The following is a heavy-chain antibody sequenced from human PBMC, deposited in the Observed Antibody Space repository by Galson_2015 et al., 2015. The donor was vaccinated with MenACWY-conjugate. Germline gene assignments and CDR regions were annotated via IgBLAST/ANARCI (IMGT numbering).Heavy chain of an antibody. CDR3: ARPVRNRLTIAVPYYFDH. CDR1: GFTLSHYW. CDR2: IREDGSET. D-gene: IGHD2-15*01. J-gene: IGHJ4*02. V-gene: IGHV3-7*03. Sequence: SLRLSCAGSGFTLSHYWMSWVRQAPGKGLEWVATIREDGSETILLDSVKGRFTVSRDNAQNSLYLQMNSLRAEDTAVYYCARPVRNRLTIAVPYYFDHWGQGTLVAVSS.